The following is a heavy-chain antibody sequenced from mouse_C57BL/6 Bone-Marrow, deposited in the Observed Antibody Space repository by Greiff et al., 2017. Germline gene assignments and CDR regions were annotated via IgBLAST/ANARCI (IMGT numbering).Heavy chain of an antibody. D-gene: IGHD2-4*01. CDR3: ARGAGIDYDYDRVTEAMDY. Sequence: VQLQQSGAELMKPGASVKLSCKATGYTFTGYWIEWVKQRPGHGLEWLGEILPGSGSTNYIEKFKGKATFTADTFSNTAYMQLSSLTTEDSAIYYCARGAGIDYDYDRVTEAMDYWGQGTSVTVSS. V-gene: IGHV1-9*01. CDR2: ILPGSGST. J-gene: IGHJ4*01. CDR1: GYTFTGYW.